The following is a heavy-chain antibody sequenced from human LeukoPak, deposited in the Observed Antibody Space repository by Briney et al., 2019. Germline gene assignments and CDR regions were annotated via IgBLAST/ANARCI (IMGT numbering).Heavy chain of an antibody. CDR3: ASHPPPSAYDFWSGYYSEGYYYYYYYMDV. Sequence: GGSLRLSCAASGFTFSSYSMNWVRQAPGKGLEWVSSISSSGSYIYYADSVKGRFTISRDNAKNSLYLQMNNLRAEDTAVYYCASHPPPSAYDFWSGYYSEGYYYYYYYMDVWGKGTTVTVSS. CDR1: GFTFSSYS. CDR2: ISSSGSYI. J-gene: IGHJ6*03. D-gene: IGHD3-3*01. V-gene: IGHV3-21*01.